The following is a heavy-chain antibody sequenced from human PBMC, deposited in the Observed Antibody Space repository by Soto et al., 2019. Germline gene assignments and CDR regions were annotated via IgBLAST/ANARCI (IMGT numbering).Heavy chain of an antibody. D-gene: IGHD3-3*01. J-gene: IGHJ4*02. CDR2: ISAYNGNT. CDR1: GYTFTSYG. Sequence: QVQLVQSGAEVKKPGASVKVSCKASGYTFTSYGISWVRQSPGHGLEWMGWISAYNGNTNYAQTLQGRVTMTTDTSTRTAYMELRSLRSDDTAVYYCARERVVTVPLDYWGQGTLVTVSS. V-gene: IGHV1-18*04. CDR3: ARERVVTVPLDY.